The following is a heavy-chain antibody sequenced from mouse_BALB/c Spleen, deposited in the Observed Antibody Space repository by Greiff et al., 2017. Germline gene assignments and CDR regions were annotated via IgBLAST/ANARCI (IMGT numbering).Heavy chain of an antibody. Sequence: EVQLQQSGAELVRSGASVKLSCTASGFNIKDYYMHWVKQRPEQGLEWIGWIDPENGDTEYAPKFQGKATMTADTSSNTAYLQLSSLTSEDTAVYYCKREDAYYAMDYWGQGTSVTVSS. CDR3: KREDAYYAMDY. CDR1: GFNIKDYY. CDR2: IDPENGDT. V-gene: IGHV14-4*02. J-gene: IGHJ4*01.